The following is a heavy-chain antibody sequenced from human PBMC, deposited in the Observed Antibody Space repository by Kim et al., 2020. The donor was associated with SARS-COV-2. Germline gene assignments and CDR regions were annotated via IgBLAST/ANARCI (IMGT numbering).Heavy chain of an antibody. J-gene: IGHJ4*02. V-gene: IGHV3-23*01. CDR1: GFTFGHYA. D-gene: IGHD4-17*01. CDR2: ISVGGDYT. CDR3: AKDLRGPHARYFDC. Sequence: GGSLRLSCAASGFTFGHYAMTWVRQAPGKGLEWVSAISVGGDYTYYAGSLKGRFTISRDNSKNTLYLEMNSLRAEDTALYYCAKDLRGPHARYFDCWGQGTLVTVSA.